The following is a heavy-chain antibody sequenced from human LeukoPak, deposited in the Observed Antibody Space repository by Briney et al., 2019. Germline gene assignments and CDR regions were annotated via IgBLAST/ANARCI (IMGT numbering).Heavy chain of an antibody. J-gene: IGHJ4*02. D-gene: IGHD2/OR15-2a*01. CDR2: IWYDGSNK. Sequence: GGSLRLSCAASGFTFSSSAMSWVRQAPGKGLEWVALIWYDGSNKYYADSVKGRLTISRDNSKNTLYLQMNSLRAEDTAVYYCAREGPRGNSQFDYWGQGTLVTVSS. CDR1: GFTFSSSA. CDR3: AREGPRGNSQFDY. V-gene: IGHV3-33*08.